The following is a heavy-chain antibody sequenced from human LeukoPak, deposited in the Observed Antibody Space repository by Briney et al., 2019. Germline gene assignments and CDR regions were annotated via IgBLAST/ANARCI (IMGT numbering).Heavy chain of an antibody. CDR1: GFTFSDYW. CDR2: IKQDGSED. J-gene: IGHJ4*02. CDR3: ARDGGYCSGGSCYWEC. Sequence: GGSLRLSRAASGFTFSDYWMSWVRQAPGKGLEWVASIKQDGSEDYYVDSVKGRFTISRDNAKKSMYLQMNSLRADDTAVYYCARDGGYCSGGSCYWECWGQGTLVIVPT. D-gene: IGHD2-15*01. V-gene: IGHV3-7*01.